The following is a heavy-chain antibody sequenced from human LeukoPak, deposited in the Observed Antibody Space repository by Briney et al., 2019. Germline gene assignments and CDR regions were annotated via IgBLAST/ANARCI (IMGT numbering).Heavy chain of an antibody. Sequence: SETLSLTCTVSGGSISSGDYYWSWIRQPPGKGLEWIGYIYYSGSTYHNPSLKSRVTISVDTSKNQFSLKLSSVTAADTAVYYCASSYSSGWYYFDYWGQGTLVTVSS. V-gene: IGHV4-30-4*08. J-gene: IGHJ4*02. D-gene: IGHD6-19*01. CDR2: IYYSGST. CDR3: ASSYSSGWYYFDY. CDR1: GGSISSGDYY.